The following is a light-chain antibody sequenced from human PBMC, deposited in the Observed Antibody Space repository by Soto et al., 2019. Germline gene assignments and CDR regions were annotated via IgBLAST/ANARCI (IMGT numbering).Light chain of an antibody. CDR3: HQYNNWWT. V-gene: IGKV3-15*01. CDR2: GAS. CDR1: QSVSSN. J-gene: IGKJ1*01. Sequence: ELVMTQSPSTLSVSPEERATLSCRASQSVSSNLAWYQQKPGQSPRLLIYGASTRATGIPARFSGSGSGTEFTLTISSLQSEDFAVYYCHQYNNWWTFGQGTKVDIK.